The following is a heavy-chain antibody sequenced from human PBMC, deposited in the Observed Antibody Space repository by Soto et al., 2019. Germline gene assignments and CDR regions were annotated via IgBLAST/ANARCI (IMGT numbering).Heavy chain of an antibody. CDR3: AREGVAPYYYYGMDV. Sequence: QVQLVQSGAEVKKPGASVKVSCKASGYTFTRSGISWVRQAPGQGLEWMGWISTYNGDTNYAQTFQGRVTMTTDTSTSTAYMELRSLRSDDTAVYYCAREGVAPYYYYGMDVWGQGTPVTVPS. D-gene: IGHD5-12*01. CDR2: ISTYNGDT. CDR1: GYTFTRSG. V-gene: IGHV1-18*01. J-gene: IGHJ6*02.